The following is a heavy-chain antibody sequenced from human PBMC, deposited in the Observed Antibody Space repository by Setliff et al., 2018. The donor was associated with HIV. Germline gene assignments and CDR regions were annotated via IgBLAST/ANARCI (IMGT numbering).Heavy chain of an antibody. CDR1: GFTFDDYA. V-gene: IGHV3-23*01. CDR2: ISGSGAST. D-gene: IGHD3-16*02. Sequence: PGGSLRLSCAASGFTFDDYAMSWVHQAPGKGLEWVSVISGSGASTFYADSVKGRFTIARDNSKNTLYLQMNSLRVEDTAVYYCARLGELSSFDYWGQGTLVTVSS. CDR3: ARLGELSSFDY. J-gene: IGHJ4*02.